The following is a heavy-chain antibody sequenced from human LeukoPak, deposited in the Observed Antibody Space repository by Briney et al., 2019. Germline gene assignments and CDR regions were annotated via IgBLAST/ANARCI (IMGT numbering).Heavy chain of an antibody. Sequence: GESLKISCKGSGYIFTKYWIGWVRQMPGKGLEWMGIIYPGDSDTRYSPSFQGQVTISADKSISTAYLQWSSLKASDSAMYYCVRHMDSSGYYDGGDPWGQGTLVTVSS. CDR3: VRHMDSSGYYDGGDP. J-gene: IGHJ5*02. CDR2: IYPGDSDT. D-gene: IGHD3-22*01. V-gene: IGHV5-51*01. CDR1: GYIFTKYW.